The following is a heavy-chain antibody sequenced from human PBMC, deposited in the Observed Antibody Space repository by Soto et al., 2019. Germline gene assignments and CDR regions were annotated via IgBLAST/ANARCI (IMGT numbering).Heavy chain of an antibody. J-gene: IGHJ5*02. V-gene: IGHV3-9*01. Sequence: PGGSLRLSCAASGFTFDDYAMHWVRQAPGKGLEWVSGISWNSGSIGYADSVKGRFTISRDNAKNSLYLQMNSLRAEDTALYYCAKEGPNWFDPWGQGTLVTVSS. CDR3: AKEGPNWFDP. CDR1: GFTFDDYA. CDR2: ISWNSGSI.